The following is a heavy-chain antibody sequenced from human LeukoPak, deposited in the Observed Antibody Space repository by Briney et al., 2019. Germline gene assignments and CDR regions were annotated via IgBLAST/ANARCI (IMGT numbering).Heavy chain of an antibody. CDR1: GYIFTRYD. D-gene: IGHD1-26*01. V-gene: IGHV1-8*01. CDR2: MNPNTGNT. CDR3: ASGYSGSYYLGY. Sequence: ASVKVSCKASGYIFTRYDINWVRQAPGQGLEWMGWMNPNTGNTVYAQKFQGRVTMTRDTSITTAYMELSSLRAEDTAVYYCASGYSGSYYLGYWGQGTLVTVSS. J-gene: IGHJ4*02.